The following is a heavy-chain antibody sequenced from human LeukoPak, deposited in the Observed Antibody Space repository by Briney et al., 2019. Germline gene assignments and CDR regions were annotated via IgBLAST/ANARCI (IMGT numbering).Heavy chain of an antibody. Sequence: GASVKVSCKASGYTFTSYGISWVRQAPGQGLEWMGWISAYNGNTNYAQKLQGRVTMTTDTSTSTAYMELRSLRSDDTAVYYCARGRGLPWFGESNAFDIWGQGTMVTVSS. J-gene: IGHJ3*02. D-gene: IGHD3-10*01. CDR2: ISAYNGNT. CDR3: ARGRGLPWFGESNAFDI. V-gene: IGHV1-18*01. CDR1: GYTFTSYG.